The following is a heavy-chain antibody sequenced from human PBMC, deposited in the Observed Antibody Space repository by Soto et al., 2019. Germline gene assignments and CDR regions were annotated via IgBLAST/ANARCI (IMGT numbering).Heavy chain of an antibody. V-gene: IGHV1-3*05. Sequence: QVQHVQSGAEEKKPGASVKVSCKASGYTFTSYAMHWVRQAPGQRLEWMGWINAGNGNTKYSQKFQGRVTITRVTSASTAYMELSSLRSEDTAVYYCARDPSYYGMDVWGQGTTVTVSS. J-gene: IGHJ6*02. CDR1: GYTFTSYA. CDR2: INAGNGNT. CDR3: ARDPSYYGMDV.